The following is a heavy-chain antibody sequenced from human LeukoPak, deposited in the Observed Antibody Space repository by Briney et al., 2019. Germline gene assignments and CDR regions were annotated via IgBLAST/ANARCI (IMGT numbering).Heavy chain of an antibody. V-gene: IGHV4-4*02. CDR2: IYHSGST. CDR3: ARESSLPAYYYGSGSSHRGRDFDY. D-gene: IGHD3-10*01. J-gene: IGHJ4*02. CDR1: GGSISSSNW. Sequence: SETLSLTCAVSGGSISSSNWWSWVRQPPGKGLEWIGEIYHSGSTNYNPSLKSRVTISVDKSKNQFSLKLSSVTAADTAVYYCARESSLPAYYYGSGSSHRGRDFDYWGQGTLVTVSS.